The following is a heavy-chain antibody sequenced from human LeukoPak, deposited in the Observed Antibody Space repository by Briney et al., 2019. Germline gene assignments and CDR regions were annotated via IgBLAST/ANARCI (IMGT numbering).Heavy chain of an antibody. V-gene: IGHV3-23*01. CDR2: ISGSGGST. CDR1: GFTFSSYA. CDR3: ARYGDYAGGYFDY. J-gene: IGHJ4*02. D-gene: IGHD4-17*01. Sequence: GGSLRLSCAASGFTFSSYAMSWVRQAPGKGLEWVSAISGSGGSTYYADSVRGRFTISRDNAKNSLYLQMNSLRAEDTAVYYCARYGDYAGGYFDYWGQGTLVTVSS.